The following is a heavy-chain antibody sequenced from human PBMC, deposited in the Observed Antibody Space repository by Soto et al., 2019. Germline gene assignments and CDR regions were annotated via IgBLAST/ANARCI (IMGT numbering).Heavy chain of an antibody. V-gene: IGHV4-59*01. CDR3: ARDKGYCSGGSCYYYCYYMDV. D-gene: IGHD2-15*01. CDR1: GCSISSYY. CDR2: IYYSGST. J-gene: IGHJ6*03. Sequence: SETLSLTCTVSGCSISSYYWSWIRQPPGKGLEWIGYIYYSGSTNYSPSLKSRVTISVDTSKNQFSLKLSSVTAADTAVYYCARDKGYCSGGSCYYYCYYMDVWGKGTTVT.